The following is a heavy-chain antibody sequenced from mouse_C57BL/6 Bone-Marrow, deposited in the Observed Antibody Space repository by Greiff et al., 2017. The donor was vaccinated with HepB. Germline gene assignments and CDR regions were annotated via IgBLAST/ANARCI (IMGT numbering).Heavy chain of an antibody. D-gene: IGHD1-1*01. V-gene: IGHV1-74*01. J-gene: IGHJ1*03. CDR1: GYTFTSYW. CDR3: ANLLLRRYFDV. CDR2: IHPSDSYT. Sequence: QVQLQQPGAELVKPGASVKVSCKASGYTFTSYWMHWVKQRPGQGLEWIGRIHPSDSYTNYNQKFKGKATLTVDTSSSTAYMQLSSLTSEDSAVYYCANLLLRRYFDVWGTGTTVTVSS.